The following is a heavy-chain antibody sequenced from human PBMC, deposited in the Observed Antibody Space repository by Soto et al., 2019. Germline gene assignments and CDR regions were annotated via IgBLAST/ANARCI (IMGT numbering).Heavy chain of an antibody. V-gene: IGHV4-34*01. J-gene: IGHJ6*02. CDR1: GRSFSGYY. CDR2: INHSGST. CDR3: ARCVSDYVWGSYPSYDYGIDV. Sequence: SETLSLTCAVYGRSFSGYYWSWIRQPPGKGLEWIGEINHSGSTNYNPSLKSRVTISVDTSKNQFSLKLSSVTAADTAVYYCARCVSDYVWGSYPSYDYGIDVWGQGTTVTVSS. D-gene: IGHD3-16*01.